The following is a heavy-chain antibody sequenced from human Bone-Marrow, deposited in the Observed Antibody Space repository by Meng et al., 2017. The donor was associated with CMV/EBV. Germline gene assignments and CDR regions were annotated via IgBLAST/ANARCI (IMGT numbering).Heavy chain of an antibody. CDR1: GFTFSNYA. J-gene: IGHJ6*02. Sequence: GGSLRLSCAASGFTFSNYAMTWVRQAPGKGLEWVSAISGSGGSTYYADSVKGRFTISRDNSKNTLYLQMNSLRAEDTAVYYCAKDHYYDSRPYYYYYGMDVWGQGTTVTVSS. D-gene: IGHD3-22*01. V-gene: IGHV3-23*01. CDR2: ISGSGGST. CDR3: AKDHYYDSRPYYYYYGMDV.